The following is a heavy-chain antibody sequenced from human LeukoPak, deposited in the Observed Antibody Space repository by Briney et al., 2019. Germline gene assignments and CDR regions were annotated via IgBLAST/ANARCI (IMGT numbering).Heavy chain of an antibody. CDR2: ISSSGGTI. Sequence: PGGSLRLSCAASGFIFSSYSMNWVRQAPGKGLEWISYISSSGGTIFYADSLKGRFTIPRDNAKNSLYLQMNSLRPEDTALYYCARPLLSYFYYYMDVWGRGTTVTVSS. V-gene: IGHV3-48*01. J-gene: IGHJ6*03. CDR1: GFIFSSYS. CDR3: ARPLLSYFYYYMDV. D-gene: IGHD2/OR15-2a*01.